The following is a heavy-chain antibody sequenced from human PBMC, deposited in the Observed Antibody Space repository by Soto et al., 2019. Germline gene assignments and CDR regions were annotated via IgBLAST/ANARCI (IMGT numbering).Heavy chain of an antibody. D-gene: IGHD6-13*01. Sequence: GGSLRVSSAASGFTFSSYWMSWVRPAPGKGLEWVANIKQDGSEKYYVDSVKGRFTISRDNAKNSLYLQMNSLRAEDTAVYYCARDSVYSSSGESYYYYYGMDVWGQGTTVTVSS. J-gene: IGHJ6*02. CDR1: GFTFSSYW. V-gene: IGHV3-7*01. CDR2: IKQDGSEK. CDR3: ARDSVYSSSGESYYYYYGMDV.